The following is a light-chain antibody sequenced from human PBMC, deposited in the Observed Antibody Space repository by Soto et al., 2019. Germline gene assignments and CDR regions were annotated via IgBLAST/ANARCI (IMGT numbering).Light chain of an antibody. J-gene: IGKJ1*01. CDR2: GAS. CDR3: QQYGSSLAWT. CDR1: QSVSSSY. Sequence: EIVLTQSPGTLSLSPGERATLSCRASQSVSSSYLAWYQQKPGQAPRLLIYGASSRATGIPDRFSGSGSGTDFSLTISRLEPEDFAVYYCQQYGSSLAWTFGHGTRWIS. V-gene: IGKV3-20*01.